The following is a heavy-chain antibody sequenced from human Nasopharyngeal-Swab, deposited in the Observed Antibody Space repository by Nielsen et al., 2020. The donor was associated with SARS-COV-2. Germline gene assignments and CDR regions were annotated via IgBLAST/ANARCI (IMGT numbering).Heavy chain of an antibody. Sequence: GRQMPGKGLGWMGIIYPGDSDTRYSTSFQGQVTISADKSISTAYLQWSSLKASDTAMYYFARLVGYCCSTSCYTGWFDPWGQGTLVTVSS. CDR2: IYPGDSDT. CDR3: ARLVGYCCSTSCYTGWFDP. J-gene: IGHJ5*02. V-gene: IGHV5-51*01. D-gene: IGHD2-2*02.